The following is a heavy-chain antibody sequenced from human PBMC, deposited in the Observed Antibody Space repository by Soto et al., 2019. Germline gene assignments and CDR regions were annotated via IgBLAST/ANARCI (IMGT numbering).Heavy chain of an antibody. CDR2: ISGTGGST. V-gene: IGHV3-23*01. J-gene: IGHJ6*02. CDR1: VFTFISFA. Sequence: GWSLRLSCASSVFTFISFATSWVRQAPGKGLEWVSAISGTGGSTFYADSVQGRFTISRDNSKNTVYLQMNSLRVEDTAIYYCAKGIGGPWDYYYGMDVWGQGTTVTVSS. CDR3: AKGIGGPWDYYYGMDV. D-gene: IGHD3-16*02.